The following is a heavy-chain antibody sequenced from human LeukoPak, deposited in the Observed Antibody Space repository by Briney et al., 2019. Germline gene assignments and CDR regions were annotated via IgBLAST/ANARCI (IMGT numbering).Heavy chain of an antibody. CDR2: IYSGGST. V-gene: IGHV3-53*01. CDR1: GFTVSSNY. D-gene: IGHD3-16*01. J-gene: IGHJ4*02. CDR3: ARRRTIGDYDY. Sequence: GGSMRLSCAASGFTVSSNYMSWVRQAPGKGLEWVSVIYSGGSTYYADSVKGRFTISRDNSKNTLYLQMNSLRAEDTGVYYCARRRTIGDYDYWGQGTLVTVSS.